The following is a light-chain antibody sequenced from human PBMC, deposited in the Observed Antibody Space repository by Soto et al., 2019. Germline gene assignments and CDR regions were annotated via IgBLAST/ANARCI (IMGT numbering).Light chain of an antibody. CDR2: DVS. CDR1: SSDVGDYNY. V-gene: IGLV2-14*01. J-gene: IGLJ1*01. CDR3: SSYTSSSTLV. Sequence: TARPPPASVSGSPAQSTTNSCTGPSSDVGDYNYVSWYQQHPGKAPKVMIYDVSNRPSGVSNRFSGSKSGNTASLTISGLQAEGEADYYCSSYTSSSTLVFGTGT.